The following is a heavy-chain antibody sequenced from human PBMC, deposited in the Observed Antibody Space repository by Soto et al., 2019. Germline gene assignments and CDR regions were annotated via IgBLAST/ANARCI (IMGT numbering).Heavy chain of an antibody. CDR1: GFIFSDYY. CDR2: ISNGGSTK. V-gene: IGHV3-11*04. CDR3: ASDTDAFDI. Sequence: PGGSLRLSCAASGFIFSDYYMSWIRQGPGKGLEWVSYISNGGSTKYYADSVKGRFTISRDNAKNTLYLQMNSLRAEDTAVHYCASDTDAFDIWGQGTMVTVSS. J-gene: IGHJ3*02.